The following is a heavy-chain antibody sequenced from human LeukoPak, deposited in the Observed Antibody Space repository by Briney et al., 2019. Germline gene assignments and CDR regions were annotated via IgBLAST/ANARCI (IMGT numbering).Heavy chain of an antibody. D-gene: IGHD3-10*01. CDR3: AKEVRGAFDI. J-gene: IGHJ3*02. CDR1: GFTFSSYG. CDR2: ISYDGSNK. V-gene: IGHV3-30*18. Sequence: PGGSLRLSCAASGFTFSSYGMHWVRQAPGKGLEWVAVISYDGSNKYYADSVKGRFTISRDNSKNTLYLQMNSLGAEDTAVYYCAKEVRGAFDIWGQGTMVTVSS.